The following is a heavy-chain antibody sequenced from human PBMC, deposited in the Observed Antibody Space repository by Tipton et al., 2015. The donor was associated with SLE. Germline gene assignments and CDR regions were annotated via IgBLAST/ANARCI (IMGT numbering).Heavy chain of an antibody. CDR1: GGSISSHY. Sequence: GLVKPSETLSLTCTVSGGSISSHYWSWIRQPPGKGLEWIGYIYYSGSTNYNPSLKSRVTISVDTSKNQFSLKLSSVTAADTAVYYCARQTDQLSVGYWGQGTLVTVSS. CDR3: ARQTDQLSVGY. J-gene: IGHJ4*02. CDR2: IYYSGST. D-gene: IGHD1-1*01. V-gene: IGHV4-59*08.